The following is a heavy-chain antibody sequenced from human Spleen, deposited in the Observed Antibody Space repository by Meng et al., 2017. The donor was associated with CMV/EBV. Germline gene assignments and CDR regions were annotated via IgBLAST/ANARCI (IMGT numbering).Heavy chain of an antibody. CDR3: AREIHELRFLEWLQPGEGYGMDV. D-gene: IGHD3-3*01. V-gene: IGHV1-58*01. J-gene: IGHJ6*02. CDR1: GYSFTSSA. Sequence: SVKVSCKASGYSFTSSAVQWVRQARGQRLEWIGWIVVGSGNTNYAQKFQERVTITRDMSTSTAYMELSSLRSEDTAVYYCAREIHELRFLEWLQPGEGYGMDVWGQGTTVTVSS. CDR2: IVVGSGNT.